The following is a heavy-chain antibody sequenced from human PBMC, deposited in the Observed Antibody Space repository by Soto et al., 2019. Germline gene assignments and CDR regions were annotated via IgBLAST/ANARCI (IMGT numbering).Heavy chain of an antibody. CDR2: INHSGTT. V-gene: IGHV4-34*01. CDR3: TKSGGGYVNSGYYGGEYDS. CDR1: GGSVSGSF. Sequence: SETLSLTCAVYGGSVSGSFWSWIRQPPGKGLEWIGEINHSGTTSYSPSLESRVTTSIDTSKNQFSLRMSSVTAADTAIYYCTKSGGGYVNSGYYGGEYDSWGRGTLVT. D-gene: IGHD3-22*01. J-gene: IGHJ4*02.